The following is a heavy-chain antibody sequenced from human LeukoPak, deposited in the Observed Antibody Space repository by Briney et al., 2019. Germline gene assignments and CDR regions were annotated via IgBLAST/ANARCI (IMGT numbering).Heavy chain of an antibody. CDR1: GASISSYY. J-gene: IGHJ4*02. V-gene: IGHV4-59*01. D-gene: IGHD3-22*01. CDR2: IYYSGSI. CDR3: ARENPSGYYNRPIDY. Sequence: SETLSLTCTVSGASISSYYWSWIRQPPGKGLEWIGDIYYSGSIKYNPSLKSRVTMSVDTSENQFSLKLSSVTAADTAIYYCARENPSGYYNRPIDYWGQGTLVTVSS.